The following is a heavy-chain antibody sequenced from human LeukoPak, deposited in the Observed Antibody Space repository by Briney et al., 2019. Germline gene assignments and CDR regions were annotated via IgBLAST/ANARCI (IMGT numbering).Heavy chain of an antibody. Sequence: NPSETLSLTCTVSGGSIGSGGYYWSWIRQHPGKGLEWIGYIYYSGSTYYNPSLKSRVTISVDTSKNQFSLKLSSVTAADTAVYYCARVILGDSIKFDYWGQGTLVTVSS. D-gene: IGHD2-21*02. CDR1: GGSIGSGGYY. V-gene: IGHV4-31*03. CDR2: IYYSGST. J-gene: IGHJ4*02. CDR3: ARVILGDSIKFDY.